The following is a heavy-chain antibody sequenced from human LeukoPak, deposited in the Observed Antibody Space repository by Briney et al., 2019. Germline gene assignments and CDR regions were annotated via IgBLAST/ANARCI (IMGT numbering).Heavy chain of an antibody. CDR1: GFTFSSYW. CDR3: ARDPGCSSTSCFSSFDY. J-gene: IGHJ4*02. V-gene: IGHV3-21*01. CDR2: ISSSSSYI. Sequence: GGSLRLSCAASGFTFSSYWMHWVRQAPGKGLEWVSSISSSSSYIYYADSVKGRFTISRDNAKNSLYLQMNSLRAEDTAVYYCARDPGCSSTSCFSSFDYWGQGTLVTVSS. D-gene: IGHD2-2*01.